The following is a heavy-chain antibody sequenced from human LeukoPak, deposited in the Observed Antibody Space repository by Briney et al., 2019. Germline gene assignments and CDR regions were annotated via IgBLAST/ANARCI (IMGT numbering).Heavy chain of an antibody. J-gene: IGHJ6*03. CDR2: ISYDGSNK. CDR3: ARGAGTTVYYMDV. V-gene: IGHV3-30*03. CDR1: GFTFSSYS. Sequence: GGSLRLSCAASGFTFSSYSMNWVRQAPGKGLEWVAVISYDGSNKYYADSVKGRFTISRDNSKNTLYLQMNSLRAEDTAVYYCARGAGTTVYYMDVWGKGTTVTVSS. D-gene: IGHD1-7*01.